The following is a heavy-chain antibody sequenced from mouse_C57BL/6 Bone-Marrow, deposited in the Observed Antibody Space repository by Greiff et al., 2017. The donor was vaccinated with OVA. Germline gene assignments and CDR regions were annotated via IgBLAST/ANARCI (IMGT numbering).Heavy chain of an antibody. D-gene: IGHD4-1*01. J-gene: IGHJ3*01. V-gene: IGHV5-4*03. Sequence: EVKVVESGGGLVKPGGSLKLSCAASGFTFSSYAMSWVRQTPEKRLEWVATISDGGSYTYYPDNVKGRFTISRDNAKNNLYLQMSHLKSEDTAMYYCASNWVLLAYWGLGTLVTVSA. CDR3: ASNWVLLAY. CDR2: ISDGGSYT. CDR1: GFTFSSYA.